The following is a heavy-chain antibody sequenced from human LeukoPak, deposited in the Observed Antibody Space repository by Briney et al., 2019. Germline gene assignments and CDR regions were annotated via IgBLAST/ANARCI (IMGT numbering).Heavy chain of an antibody. CDR1: GFTFSSYG. J-gene: IGHJ3*02. CDR2: ISGSGGST. D-gene: IGHD3-10*01. CDR3: AKEGGKLLWFGELYIHDAFDI. V-gene: IGHV3-23*01. Sequence: GGSLRLSCAASGFTFSSYGMSWVRQAPGKGLEWVSAISGSGGSTYYADSVKGRFTISRDNSKNTLYLQMNSLRAGDTAVYYCAKEGGKLLWFGELYIHDAFDIWGQGTMVTVSS.